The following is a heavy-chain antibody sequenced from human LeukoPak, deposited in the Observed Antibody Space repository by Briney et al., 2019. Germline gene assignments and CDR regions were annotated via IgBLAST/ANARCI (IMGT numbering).Heavy chain of an antibody. Sequence: QPGGSLRLSCAASGFTFANYAMSWVRQAPGKGLEWVSSVSGSGGETHSTDSVRGRFTISRDNSKGTLYLQMSSLRAEDTAVYYCAKVHHYGGNSPYFDSWGQGTLVTVSS. V-gene: IGHV3-23*01. D-gene: IGHD4-23*01. J-gene: IGHJ4*02. CDR1: GFTFANYA. CDR2: VSGSGGET. CDR3: AKVHHYGGNSPYFDS.